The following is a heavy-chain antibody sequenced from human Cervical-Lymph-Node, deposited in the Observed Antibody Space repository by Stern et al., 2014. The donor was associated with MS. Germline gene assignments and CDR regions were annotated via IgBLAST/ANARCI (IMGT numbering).Heavy chain of an antibody. D-gene: IGHD2-15*01. CDR1: GFTFSSYD. Sequence: EVQLVGSGGGLVQPGGSLRLSCAASGFTFSSYDMHWVRQATGKGLEWVSAIGTAGDTYYPGSVKGRFTISRENAKNSLYLQMNSLRAGDTAVYYCARGNGYCSGGSCYWFDPWGQGTLVTVSS. V-gene: IGHV3-13*01. J-gene: IGHJ5*02. CDR2: IGTAGDT. CDR3: ARGNGYCSGGSCYWFDP.